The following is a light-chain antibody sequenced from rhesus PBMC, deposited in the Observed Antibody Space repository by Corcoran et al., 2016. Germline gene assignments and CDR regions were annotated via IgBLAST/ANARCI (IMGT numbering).Light chain of an antibody. Sequence: QAALTQPRSVSGYPGQSVTISCTGTSSDIGGYNYVSWYQQRPGTAPKLMIYEVSKRPSGVSDRFSGSKSGNTASLTISGLQAEDDADYYCSSYAGSKTFIFGAGTRPTVL. J-gene: IGLJ1*01. CDR2: EVS. V-gene: IGLV2-32*02. CDR3: SSYAGSKTFI. CDR1: SSDIGGYNY.